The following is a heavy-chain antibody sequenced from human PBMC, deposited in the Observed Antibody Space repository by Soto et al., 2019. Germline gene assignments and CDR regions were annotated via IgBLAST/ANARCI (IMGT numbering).Heavy chain of an antibody. V-gene: IGHV4-38-2*02. CDR3: ARDIRGSSGYDY. CDR2: IYHSGST. D-gene: IGHD6-19*01. Sequence: ETLSLTCAVSGYSISSGYYWGWIRQPPGKGLEWIGSIYHSGSTYYNPSLKSRVTISVDTSKNQFSLKLSSVTAADTAVYYCARDIRGSSGYDYWGQGTLVTVSS. J-gene: IGHJ4*02. CDR1: GYSISSGYY.